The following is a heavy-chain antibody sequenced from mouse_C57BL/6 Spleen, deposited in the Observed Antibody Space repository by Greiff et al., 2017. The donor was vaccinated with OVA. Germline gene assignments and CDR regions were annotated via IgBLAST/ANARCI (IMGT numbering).Heavy chain of an antibody. CDR1: GFSLSTSGMG. Sequence: QVTLKVCGPGILQSSQTLSLTCSFSGFSLSTSGMGVSWIRQPSGKGLEWLAHIYWDDDKRYNPSLKSRLTISKDTSRNQVFLKITSVDTADTATYYCARSYYGYDGGAMDYWGQGTSVTVSS. J-gene: IGHJ4*01. D-gene: IGHD2-2*01. V-gene: IGHV8-12*01. CDR2: IYWDDDK. CDR3: ARSYYGYDGGAMDY.